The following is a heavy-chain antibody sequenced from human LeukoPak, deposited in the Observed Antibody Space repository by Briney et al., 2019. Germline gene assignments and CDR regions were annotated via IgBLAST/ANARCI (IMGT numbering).Heavy chain of an antibody. D-gene: IGHD3-22*01. V-gene: IGHV3-7*03. CDR2: INPDGSRI. Sequence: GGSLRLSCAASGFTFSTSWMTWVRQAPGKGLDWLGNINPDGSRINYVDSVKGRFTFSRDNAKNSLFLQMNSLRAEDTALYYCAKSGDYYDSSGRFDYWGQGTLVTVSS. CDR3: AKSGDYYDSSGRFDY. CDR1: GFTFSTSW. J-gene: IGHJ4*02.